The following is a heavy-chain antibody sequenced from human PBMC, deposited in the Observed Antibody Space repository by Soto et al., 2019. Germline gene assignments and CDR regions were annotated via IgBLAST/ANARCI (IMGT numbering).Heavy chain of an antibody. D-gene: IGHD1-26*01. J-gene: IGHJ5*02. CDR3: ARDAYSGSYYDWFDP. V-gene: IGHV3-48*02. Sequence: GSLRLSCAASGLTFSSYSMNWVRQAPGKGLEWVSYISSSSSTIYYADSVKGRFTISRDNAKNSLYLQMNSLRDEDTAVYYCARDAYSGSYYDWFDPWGQGTLVTVSS. CDR2: ISSSSSTI. CDR1: GLTFSSYS.